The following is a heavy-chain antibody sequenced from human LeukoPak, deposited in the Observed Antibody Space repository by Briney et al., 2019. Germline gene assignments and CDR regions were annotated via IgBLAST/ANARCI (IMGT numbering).Heavy chain of an antibody. D-gene: IGHD3-10*01. CDR1: GGSISSYY. CDR2: IYTSGST. Sequence: SETLSLTCTVSGGSISSYYWSWIRQPAGKGLEWIGRIYTSGSTNYNPSLKSRVTMSVDTSKNQFSLKLSSVTAADTAVYYCARVGNYYGSESYGIIDYWGQGTLVTVSS. CDR3: ARVGNYYGSESYGIIDY. V-gene: IGHV4-4*07. J-gene: IGHJ4*02.